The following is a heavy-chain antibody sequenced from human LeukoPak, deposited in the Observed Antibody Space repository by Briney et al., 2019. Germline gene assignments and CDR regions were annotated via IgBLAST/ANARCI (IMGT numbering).Heavy chain of an antibody. J-gene: IGHJ4*02. V-gene: IGHV1-2*02. Sequence: GASVTVSCKASGYTFTGHYIHWVRQAPGQGLEWMGFMNPNSGGTNYAQKFQGRVTMTRDTPISTAYMELSRLISDDTAVYYCVRVGHTSGWDFDYWGQGTLVTVSS. CDR1: GYTFTGHY. CDR2: MNPNSGGT. D-gene: IGHD6-19*01. CDR3: VRVGHTSGWDFDY.